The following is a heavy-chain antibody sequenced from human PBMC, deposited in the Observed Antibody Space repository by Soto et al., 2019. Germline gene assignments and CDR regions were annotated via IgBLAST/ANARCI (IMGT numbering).Heavy chain of an antibody. Sequence: GGSLRLSCAASGFTFSSDAMSWVRQAPGRGLEWVSVISGSGGSTYYADSVKGRFTISRDNSKNTLYLQMNSLRAEDTAVYYCAKLESGSGQQLEAWGQGTLVTVSS. J-gene: IGHJ5*02. CDR1: GFTFSSDA. D-gene: IGHD6-13*01. CDR3: AKLESGSGQQLEA. V-gene: IGHV3-23*01. CDR2: ISGSGGST.